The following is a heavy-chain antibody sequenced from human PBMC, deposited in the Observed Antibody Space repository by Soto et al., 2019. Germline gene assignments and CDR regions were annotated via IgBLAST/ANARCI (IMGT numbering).Heavy chain of an antibody. CDR3: PTSNYGERD. Sequence: ELQVLESGGGLVQPWGSLRLTCAASGFTLSEYGTSWVRQAPGKGLEWVSFVSGRGDSTYYTDSVKGRFTISRDSSKNTVCLQMNSLRAEDTAVYYCPTSNYGERDWGQGTLVTVSS. D-gene: IGHD3-10*01. CDR2: VSGRGDST. CDR1: GFTLSEYG. V-gene: IGHV3-23*01. J-gene: IGHJ4*02.